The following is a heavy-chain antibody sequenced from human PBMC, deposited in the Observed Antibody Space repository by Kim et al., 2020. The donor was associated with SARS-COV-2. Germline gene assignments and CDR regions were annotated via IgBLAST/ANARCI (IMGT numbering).Heavy chain of an antibody. CDR3: ASGTGDYYDSSGYEFDY. Sequence: VKGRFTISRDNSKNTLYLQMTSLRAEDTAVYYCASGTGDYYDSSGYEFDYWGQGTLVTVSS. D-gene: IGHD3-22*01. V-gene: IGHV3-30*07. J-gene: IGHJ4*02.